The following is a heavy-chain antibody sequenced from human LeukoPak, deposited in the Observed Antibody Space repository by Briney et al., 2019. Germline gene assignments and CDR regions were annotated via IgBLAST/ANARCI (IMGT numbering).Heavy chain of an antibody. CDR1: GFTFSSYG. CDR2: ISGSGGGT. CDR3: AKECDYYDSSGYLHDAFDI. D-gene: IGHD3-22*01. J-gene: IGHJ3*02. V-gene: IGHV3-23*01. Sequence: GGSLRLSCAASGFTFSSYGMSWVRQAPGKGLEWVSAISGSGGGTYYADSVKGRFTISRDNSKNTLYLQMNSLRAEDTAVYYCAKECDYYDSSGYLHDAFDIWGQGTMVTVSS.